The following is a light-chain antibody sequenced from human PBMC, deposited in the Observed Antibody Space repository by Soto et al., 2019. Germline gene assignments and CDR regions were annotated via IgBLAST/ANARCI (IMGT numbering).Light chain of an antibody. CDR2: AAS. J-gene: IGKJ1*01. Sequence: DIPMTQSPSSLSASVGDRVTITCRASQSISSYVNWYQQKPGKAPKLLMYAASSLQSGVPSRFSGSGSGTDFPLTISSLQPEDFATFYCQQSYSTAVTVGQGTKVEIK. V-gene: IGKV1-39*01. CDR1: QSISSY. CDR3: QQSYSTAVT.